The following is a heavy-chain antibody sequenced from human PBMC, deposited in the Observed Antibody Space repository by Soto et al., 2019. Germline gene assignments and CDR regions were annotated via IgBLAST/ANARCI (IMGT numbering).Heavy chain of an antibody. CDR2: IYYSGST. CDR3: ARHSREINYYDSSGPSGGFDY. Sequence: SETLSLTCTVSGGSISSGGYYWSWIRQHPGKGLEWIGSIYYSGSTYYNPSLKSRVTISVDTSKNQFSLKLSSVTAADTAVYYCARHSREINYYDSSGPSGGFDYWGQGTLVTVCS. V-gene: IGHV4-39*01. D-gene: IGHD3-22*01. CDR1: GGSISSGGYY. J-gene: IGHJ4*02.